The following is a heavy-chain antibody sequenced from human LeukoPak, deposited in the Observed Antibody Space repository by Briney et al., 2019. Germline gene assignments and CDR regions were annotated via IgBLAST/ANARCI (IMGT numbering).Heavy chain of an antibody. CDR1: GDTFSMHA. Sequence: GGSLRLSCAAPGDTFSMHAMGWARQAPGKGLEWVSSIKGGGGDPFYADSVKGRFTVSRDNSKNTLFLQLSSLRAEDSAVYYCAKGGHDFNPFYWWGQGTLVTVSS. V-gene: IGHV3-23*01. J-gene: IGHJ4*02. CDR2: IKGGGGDP. D-gene: IGHD2-21*02. CDR3: AKGGHDFNPFYW.